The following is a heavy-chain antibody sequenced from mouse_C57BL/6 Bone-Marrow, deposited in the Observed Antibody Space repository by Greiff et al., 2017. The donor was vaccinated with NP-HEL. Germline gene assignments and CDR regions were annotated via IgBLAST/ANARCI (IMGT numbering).Heavy chain of an antibody. CDR2: IDPSDSYT. V-gene: IGHV1-50*01. CDR1: GYTFTSYW. J-gene: IGHJ4*01. D-gene: IGHD2-4*01. Sequence: QVQLQQPGAELVKPGASVKLSCKASGYTFTSYWMQWVKQRPGQGLEWIGEIDPSDSYTNYNQKFKGKATLTVDPSSSTASMQLSSLTSEDSAVYYCARSGDYGDYAMDYWGQGTSVTVSS. CDR3: ARSGDYGDYAMDY.